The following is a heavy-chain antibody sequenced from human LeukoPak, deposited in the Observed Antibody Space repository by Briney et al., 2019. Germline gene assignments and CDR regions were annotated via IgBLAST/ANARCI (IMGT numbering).Heavy chain of an antibody. Sequence: SVKVSCKASGGTFSSYAISWVRQAPGQGLEWMGGIIPIFGTANYAQKFQGRVTITADESTSTAYMELSSLRSEDTAVYYCARDGNRGYDYYYMDVWGKGTTVTISS. CDR3: ARDGNRGYDYYYMDV. CDR1: GGTFSSYA. J-gene: IGHJ6*03. CDR2: IIPIFGTA. D-gene: IGHD1-14*01. V-gene: IGHV1-69*13.